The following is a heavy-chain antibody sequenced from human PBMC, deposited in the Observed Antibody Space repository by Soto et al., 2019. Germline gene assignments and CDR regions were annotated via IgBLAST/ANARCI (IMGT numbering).Heavy chain of an antibody. J-gene: IGHJ6*03. D-gene: IGHD4-17*01. Sequence: QVQLVQSGAEVKKPGASVKVSCKASGYTFTSYDINWVRQATGQGLEWRGLMNPNSGNTGYAQKFQGRVTMTRNTSISTAYMELSSLRSEDPAVYYCAGVEGDYQKTLNYYYYYMDVWGKGTTVTVSS. CDR2: MNPNSGNT. CDR3: AGVEGDYQKTLNYYYYYMDV. CDR1: GYTFTSYD. V-gene: IGHV1-8*01.